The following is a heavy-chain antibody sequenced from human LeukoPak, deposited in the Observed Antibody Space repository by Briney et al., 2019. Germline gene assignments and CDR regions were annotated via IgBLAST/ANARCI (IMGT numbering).Heavy chain of an antibody. CDR2: INHSGST. D-gene: IGHD6-13*01. V-gene: IGHV4-34*01. CDR1: GGSFSGYY. CDR3: ARGPHSSSSGGY. J-gene: IGHJ4*02. Sequence: SETLSLTCAVYGGSFSGYYWSWIRQPPGKGLEWIGEINHSGSTNYNPSLKSRVTISVDTSKNQFSLKLSSVTAADTAVYYCARGPHSSSSGGYWGQGTLVTVSS.